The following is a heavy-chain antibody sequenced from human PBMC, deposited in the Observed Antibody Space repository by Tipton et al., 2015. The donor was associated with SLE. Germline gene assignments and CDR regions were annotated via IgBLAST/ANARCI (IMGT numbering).Heavy chain of an antibody. D-gene: IGHD1-7*01. CDR1: GGSIGNSNW. V-gene: IGHV4-4*02. CDR2: IYTSGST. CDR3: TRVPRYNWNYIAD. J-gene: IGHJ4*02. Sequence: TLSLTCAVSGGSIGNSNWWSWVRQPPGKGLEWIGRIYTSGSTNYNPSLKSRVTISVDTSKNQFSLKLSSVTAADTAVYHCTRVPRYNWNYIADWGQGTLVSVSS.